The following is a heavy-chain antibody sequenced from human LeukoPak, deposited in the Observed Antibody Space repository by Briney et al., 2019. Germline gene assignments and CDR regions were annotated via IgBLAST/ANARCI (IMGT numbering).Heavy chain of an antibody. J-gene: IGHJ4*02. CDR3: ARDYKYAFDN. D-gene: IGHD5-24*01. Sequence: GGSLRLSCAASGFTFGDYSMNWVRRAPGKGLEWISYIGIDSGNTNYADSVKGRFTISGDKAKNSLYLQMNSLRVEDTAVYYCARDYKYAFDNWGQGTLVTVSS. CDR1: GFTFGDYS. CDR2: IGIDSGNT. V-gene: IGHV3-48*01.